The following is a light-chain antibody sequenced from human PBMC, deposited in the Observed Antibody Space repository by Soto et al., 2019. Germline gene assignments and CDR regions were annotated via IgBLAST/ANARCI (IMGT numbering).Light chain of an antibody. CDR3: SSLEGSRV. CDR1: SSDVGGYDY. V-gene: IGLV2-11*01. Sequence: QSVLTQPRSVSGSPGQSVTISCTGTSSDVGGYDYVSWYQQHPGKAPKLMIFDVNKRPSGVPDRFSGSKSGNTASLTSSGLQAEDDADYSCSSLEGSRVVGGGT. J-gene: IGLJ2*01. CDR2: DVN.